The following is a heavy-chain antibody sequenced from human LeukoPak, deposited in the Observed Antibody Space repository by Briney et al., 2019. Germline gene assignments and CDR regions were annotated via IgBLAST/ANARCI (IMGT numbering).Heavy chain of an antibody. CDR1: GFTFSSYE. CDR2: ISSSGSTI. Sequence: GGSLRLSCAASGFTFSSYEMNWVRQAPGKGLEGVSYISSSGSTIYYADSVKGRFTISRDNAKNTLYLQMNSLRVEDTAVYYCARGGSYSSSAFDIWGQGTMVTVSA. J-gene: IGHJ3*02. D-gene: IGHD1-26*01. CDR3: ARGGSYSSSAFDI. V-gene: IGHV3-48*03.